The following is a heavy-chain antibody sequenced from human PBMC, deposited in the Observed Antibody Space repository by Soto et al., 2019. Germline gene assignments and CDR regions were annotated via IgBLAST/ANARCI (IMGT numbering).Heavy chain of an antibody. Sequence: SETLSLTCTVSGGSISSYYWSWIRQPPGKGLEWIGYIYYSGSTNYNPSLKSRVTISVDTSKNQFSLKLSSVTAADTAVYYCATSSGYSYGDAFDIWGQGTMVTVSS. CDR1: GGSISSYY. D-gene: IGHD5-18*01. CDR2: IYYSGST. J-gene: IGHJ3*02. CDR3: ATSSGYSYGDAFDI. V-gene: IGHV4-59*01.